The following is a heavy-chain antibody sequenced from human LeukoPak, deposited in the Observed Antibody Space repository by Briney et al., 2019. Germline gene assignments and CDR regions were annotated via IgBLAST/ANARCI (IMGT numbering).Heavy chain of an antibody. CDR1: GFTFTRNA. V-gene: IGHV3-23*01. Sequence: PGGSLRLSCAASGFTFTRNAMAWVRQAPGKGLEWVSAIDGSGGTTFYADSVKGRVTISRVQSTNTVYLQMNSLRADDTAVYYCAKGQTTVMAFDIWGQGTMVTVSS. CDR3: AKGQTTVMAFDI. J-gene: IGHJ3*02. D-gene: IGHD4-17*01. CDR2: IDGSGGTT.